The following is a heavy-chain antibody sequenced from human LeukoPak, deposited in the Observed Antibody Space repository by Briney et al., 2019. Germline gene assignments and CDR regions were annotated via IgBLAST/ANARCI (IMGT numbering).Heavy chain of an antibody. CDR3: ARDPAYSSGWYDY. Sequence: SETLSLTCAVYGGSFSGYYWSWIRQPPGKGLEWIGEINHSGSTNYNPSLKSRVTISVDTSKNQFSLKLGSVTAADTAVYYCARDPAYSSGWYDYWGQGTLVTVSS. CDR1: GGSFSGYY. V-gene: IGHV4-34*01. CDR2: INHSGST. J-gene: IGHJ4*02. D-gene: IGHD6-19*01.